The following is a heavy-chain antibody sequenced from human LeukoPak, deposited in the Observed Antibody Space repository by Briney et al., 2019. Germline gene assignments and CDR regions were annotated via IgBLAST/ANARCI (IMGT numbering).Heavy chain of an antibody. Sequence: GGSLRLSCAASGFTFSSYAMHWVRQAPGKGLEWVAVISYDGSNKYYADSVKGRFTISRDNSKNTLYLQMNSLRAEDTAVYYCARVQDAYDFWSRIDYYYYMDVWGKGTTVTVSS. CDR3: ARVQDAYDFWSRIDYYYYMDV. J-gene: IGHJ6*03. D-gene: IGHD3-3*01. V-gene: IGHV3-30-3*01. CDR1: GFTFSSYA. CDR2: ISYDGSNK.